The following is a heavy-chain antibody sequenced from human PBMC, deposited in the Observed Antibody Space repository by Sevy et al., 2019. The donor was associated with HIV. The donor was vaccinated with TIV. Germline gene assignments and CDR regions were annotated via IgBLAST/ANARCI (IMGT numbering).Heavy chain of an antibody. CDR1: GYTLSKLS. Sequence: ASVKVSCKVSGYTLSKLSMHWVRQAPGKGLEWLGGFDPEDGETFYGQKFQGRVIMTEDTATDTAYMELRSLRSDDTALYYCVRDKRESSSGSGSYPFDYWGQGTLVTVSS. J-gene: IGHJ4*02. V-gene: IGHV1-24*01. CDR2: FDPEDGET. CDR3: VRDKRESSSGSGSYPFDY. D-gene: IGHD3-10*01.